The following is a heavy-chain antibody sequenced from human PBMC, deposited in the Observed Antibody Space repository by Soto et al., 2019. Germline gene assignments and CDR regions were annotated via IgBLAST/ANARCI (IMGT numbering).Heavy chain of an antibody. CDR2: ISGSGGST. V-gene: IGHV3-23*01. J-gene: IGHJ4*02. CDR3: AKYHVPLYYFDS. CDR1: GFIFRSHA. Sequence: GGSLRLSCAASGFIFRSHAMSWVRQAPGKGLEWVSGISGSGGSTIYADSVKGRFTISRDNSKNMMFLQMNSLRAEDTALYYCAKYHVPLYYFDSWGQGTLVTVSS.